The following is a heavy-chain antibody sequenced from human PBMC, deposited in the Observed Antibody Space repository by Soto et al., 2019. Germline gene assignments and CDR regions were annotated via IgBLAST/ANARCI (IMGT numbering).Heavy chain of an antibody. CDR1: GYTFTSYA. CDR3: ARDLRTYDFWSGYYTGGMDV. V-gene: IGHV1-3*01. D-gene: IGHD3-3*01. Sequence: GDSVKVSCKASGYTFTSYAMHWVRQAPGQRLEWMGWINAGNGNTKYSQKFQGRVTITRDTSASTAYMELSSLRSEDTAVYYCARDLRTYDFWSGYYTGGMDVWGPGTTLTVS. CDR2: INAGNGNT. J-gene: IGHJ6*02.